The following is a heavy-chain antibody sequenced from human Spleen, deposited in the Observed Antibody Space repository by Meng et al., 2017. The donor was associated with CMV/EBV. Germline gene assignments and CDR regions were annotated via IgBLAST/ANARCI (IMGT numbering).Heavy chain of an antibody. D-gene: IGHD3-10*01. CDR1: SFSGYY. CDR3: ARVLPYYYGSGSYKNWFDP. V-gene: IGHV4-34*01. Sequence: SFSGYYRSWIRQPPGKGLEWIGEINHSGSTNYNPSLKSRVTISVDESKNQFSLKLSSVTAADTAVYYCARVLPYYYGSGSYKNWFDPWGQGTLVTVSS. J-gene: IGHJ5*02. CDR2: INHSGST.